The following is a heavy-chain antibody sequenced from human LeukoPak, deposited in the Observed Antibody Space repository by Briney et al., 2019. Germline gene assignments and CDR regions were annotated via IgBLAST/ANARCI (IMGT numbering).Heavy chain of an antibody. CDR2: IYYSGST. CDR3: ARAWPYCSSTSCTPGGMDV. Sequence: SETLSLTCTVSGGSISSYYWSWIRQPPGKGLEWIGYIYYSGSTNYNPSLKSRVTISVDTSKNQFSLKLSSVTAADTAVYYCARAWPYCSSTSCTPGGMDVWGKGTTVTVSS. D-gene: IGHD2-2*01. V-gene: IGHV4-59*01. CDR1: GGSISSYY. J-gene: IGHJ6*04.